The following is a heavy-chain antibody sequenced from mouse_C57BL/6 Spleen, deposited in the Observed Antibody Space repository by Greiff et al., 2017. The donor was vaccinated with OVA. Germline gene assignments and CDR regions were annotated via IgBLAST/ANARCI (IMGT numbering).Heavy chain of an antibody. Sequence: VQLQQSGPELVKPGASVKISCKASGYAFRSSWMNWVKQRPGKGLEWIGRIYPGDGDTNYNGKFKGKATLTADKSSSTAYMQLSSLTSEDSAVYFCARWDDGSFDYWGQGTTLTVSS. CDR2: IYPGDGDT. V-gene: IGHV1-82*01. CDR3: ARWDDGSFDY. J-gene: IGHJ2*01. D-gene: IGHD2-3*01. CDR1: GYAFRSSW.